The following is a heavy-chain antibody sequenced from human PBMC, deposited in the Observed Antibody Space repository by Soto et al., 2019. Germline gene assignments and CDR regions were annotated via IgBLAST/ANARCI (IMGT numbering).Heavy chain of an antibody. CDR3: ARRGHGVTENFDY. CDR2: IYYSGST. Sequence: QVQLQESGPGLVKPSQTLSLTCTVSGGSISSGGYYWSWIRQHPGKGLEWIGYIYYSGSTYYNPSLKSRVXXSXDXXKNQFSLKLSSVTAADTAVYYCARRGHGVTENFDYWGQGTLVTVSS. D-gene: IGHD2-21*02. J-gene: IGHJ4*02. V-gene: IGHV4-31*03. CDR1: GGSISSGGYY.